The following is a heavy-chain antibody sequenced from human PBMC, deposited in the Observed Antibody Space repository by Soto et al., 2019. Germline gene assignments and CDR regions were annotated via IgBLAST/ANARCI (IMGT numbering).Heavy chain of an antibody. J-gene: IGHJ4*02. Sequence: ASVKVSCKASGGTFSSYAISWVRQAPGQGLEWMGGIIPIFGTANYAQKFQGRVTITADESTSTAYMELSSLRSEDTAVYYRARARFQKRYCTNGVCPNYFDYWGQGTLVTVSS. V-gene: IGHV1-69*13. D-gene: IGHD2-8*01. CDR1: GGTFSSYA. CDR3: ARARFQKRYCTNGVCPNYFDY. CDR2: IIPIFGTA.